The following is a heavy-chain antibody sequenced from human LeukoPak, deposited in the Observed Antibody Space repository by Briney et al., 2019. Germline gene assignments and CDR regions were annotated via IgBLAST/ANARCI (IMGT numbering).Heavy chain of an antibody. CDR1: GGSISSHY. V-gene: IGHV4-59*11. D-gene: IGHD3-3*01. CDR2: IYYSGST. J-gene: IGHJ6*03. Sequence: SETLSLTCTVSGGSISSHYWSWIRQPPGKGLEWIGYIYYSGSTNYNPSLKSRVTISVDTSKNQFSLKLSSVTAADTAVYYCARALAPYYDFWSGYSAYYYMDVWGKGTTVTVSS. CDR3: ARALAPYYDFWSGYSAYYYMDV.